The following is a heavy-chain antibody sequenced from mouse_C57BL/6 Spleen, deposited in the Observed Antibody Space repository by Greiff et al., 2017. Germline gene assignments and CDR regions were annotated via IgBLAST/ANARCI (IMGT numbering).Heavy chain of an antibody. CDR1: GYTFTSYW. CDR2: IYPSDSET. V-gene: IGHV1-61*01. CDR3: AREDDWVDY. J-gene: IGHJ2*01. D-gene: IGHD4-1*01. Sequence: QVQLQQPGAELVRPGSSVKLSCKASGYTFTSYWMDWVKQRPGQGLEWIGNIYPSDSETHYNQKFKDKATLTVDKSSSTAYMQLSSLTSEDSAVYYCAREDDWVDYWGQGTTLTVSS.